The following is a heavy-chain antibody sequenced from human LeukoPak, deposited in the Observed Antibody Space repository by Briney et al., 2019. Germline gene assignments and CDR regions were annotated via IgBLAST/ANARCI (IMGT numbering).Heavy chain of an antibody. D-gene: IGHD7-27*01. CDR3: ARDLLGKDAFDI. J-gene: IGHJ3*02. Sequence: KGXXXVSYISSSGSTIYYADSVKGRFTISRDNAKNSLYLQMNSLRAEDTAVYYCARDLLGKDAFDIWGQGTMVTVSS. CDR2: ISSSGSTI. V-gene: IGHV3-11*01.